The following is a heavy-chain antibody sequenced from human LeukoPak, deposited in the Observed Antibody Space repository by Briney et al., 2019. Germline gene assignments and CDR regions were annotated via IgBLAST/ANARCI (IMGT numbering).Heavy chain of an antibody. CDR3: ARVPRQRYYFDY. CDR2: ISSNGGST. D-gene: IGHD6-25*01. Sequence: GGSLRLSCAASGFTFSSYAMHWVRQAPGKGLEYVSAISSNGGSTYYANSVKGRFTISRDNSENTLYLQMGSLRAEDMAVYYCARVPRQRYYFDYWGQGTLVTVSS. V-gene: IGHV3-64*01. CDR1: GFTFSSYA. J-gene: IGHJ4*02.